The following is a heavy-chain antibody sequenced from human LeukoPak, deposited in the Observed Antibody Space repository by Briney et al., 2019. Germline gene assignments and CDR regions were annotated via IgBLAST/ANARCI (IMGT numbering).Heavy chain of an antibody. D-gene: IGHD2-2*02. CDR1: GGSISSYY. Sequence: SETLSLTCTVSGGSISSYYWSWIRQPAGKGLEWIGRIYTSGGTNCNPSLKSRVTMSVDTSKNQFSLKLSSVTAADTAVYYCARDEWVGYCSSTSCYTGSRWGQGTLVTVSS. CDR2: IYTSGGT. J-gene: IGHJ4*02. CDR3: ARDEWVGYCSSTSCYTGSR. V-gene: IGHV4-4*07.